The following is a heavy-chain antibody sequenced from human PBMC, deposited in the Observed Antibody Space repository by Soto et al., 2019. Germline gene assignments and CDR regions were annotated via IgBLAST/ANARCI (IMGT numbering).Heavy chain of an antibody. CDR2: IVVGSGNT. D-gene: IGHD2-8*01. Sequence: GASVKVSCKASGFTFSSSTMQWVRQARGQRLEWIGWIVVGSGNTNYAQKFQERVTITRDMSTSTAYMELNSLRSEDTAVYYCAAALYCSNGVCSHDFWGQGTLVTVSS. V-gene: IGHV1-58*02. CDR3: AAALYCSNGVCSHDF. CDR1: GFTFSSST. J-gene: IGHJ4*02.